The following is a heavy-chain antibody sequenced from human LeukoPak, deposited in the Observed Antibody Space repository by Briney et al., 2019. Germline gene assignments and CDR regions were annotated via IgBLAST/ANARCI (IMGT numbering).Heavy chain of an antibody. V-gene: IGHV3-9*01. Sequence: GGSLRLSCAASGFTFDDYAMHWVRQATGKGLEWVSGISWNSGSIGYADSVRGRFTISRDNAKNSLYLQMDSLRAEDTAFYYCAIDTTPRTYDYVWGSYDYWGQGTLVTVSS. J-gene: IGHJ4*02. CDR2: ISWNSGSI. CDR3: AIDTTPRTYDYVWGSYDY. D-gene: IGHD3-16*01. CDR1: GFTFDDYA.